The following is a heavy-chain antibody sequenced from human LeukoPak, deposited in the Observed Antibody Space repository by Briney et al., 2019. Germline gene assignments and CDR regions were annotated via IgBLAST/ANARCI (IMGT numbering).Heavy chain of an antibody. J-gene: IGHJ5*02. D-gene: IGHD4-17*01. CDR1: GYTFTGYY. CDR2: INPNSGGT. Sequence: ASVKVSCKASGYTFTGYYMHWVRQAPGQGLEWMGWINPNSGGTKYAQSSQGRVTMTRDTSFSTAYMELTRLRSDDTAVYYCARVPDYGDYGMWFDPWGQGTLVTVSS. CDR3: ARVPDYGDYGMWFDP. V-gene: IGHV1-2*02.